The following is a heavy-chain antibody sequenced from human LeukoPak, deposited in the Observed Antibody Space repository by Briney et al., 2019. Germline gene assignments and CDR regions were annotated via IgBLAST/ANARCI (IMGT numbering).Heavy chain of an antibody. CDR3: ATDLRGIWFGESHI. V-gene: IGHV1-24*01. Sequence: ASVKVSCKVSGYTLTELSMHWVRQAPGKGIEWMGGFDPEDGETIYAQKFQGRVTMTEDTSTDTAYMELSSLRSEDTAVYYCATDLRGIWFGESHIWGQGTMVTVSS. CDR2: FDPEDGET. D-gene: IGHD3-10*01. J-gene: IGHJ3*02. CDR1: GYTLTELS.